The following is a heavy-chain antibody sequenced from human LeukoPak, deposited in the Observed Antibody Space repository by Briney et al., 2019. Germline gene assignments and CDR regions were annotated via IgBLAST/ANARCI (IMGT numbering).Heavy chain of an antibody. CDR2: ISWNSGSI. CDR3: AKDWGRMATTYYFDY. Sequence: GRSLRLSCAASGFTFDDCAMHWVRQAPGKGLEWVSGISWNSGSIGYADSVKGRFTISRDNAKNSLYLQMNSLRAEDTALYYCAKDWGRMATTYYFDYWGQGTLVTVSS. D-gene: IGHD5-24*01. CDR1: GFTFDDCA. J-gene: IGHJ4*02. V-gene: IGHV3-9*01.